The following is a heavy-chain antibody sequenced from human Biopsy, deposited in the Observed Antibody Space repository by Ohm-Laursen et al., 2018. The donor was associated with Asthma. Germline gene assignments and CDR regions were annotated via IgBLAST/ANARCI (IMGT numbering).Heavy chain of an antibody. CDR3: ARAISSSWWAVEY. CDR2: ISFDGSTK. V-gene: IGHV3-30*03. CDR1: RFTYE. Sequence: SLRLSCAAPRFTYEMHWVRQAPGKGLEWAALISFDGSTKYFADSVKGRFTISRDNSKNTLYLQMNSLRAEDTAVYYCARAISSSWWAVEYWGQGTLVTVSS. J-gene: IGHJ4*02. D-gene: IGHD6-6*01.